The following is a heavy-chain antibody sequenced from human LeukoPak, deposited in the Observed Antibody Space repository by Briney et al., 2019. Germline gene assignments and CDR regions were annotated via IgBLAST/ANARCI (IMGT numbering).Heavy chain of an antibody. CDR3: VRDLIIVDTPGDDFDF. CDR2: ISNSSSHI. D-gene: IGHD3-22*01. J-gene: IGHJ4*02. Sequence: GGSLRLSCAASGFTFSTYAMNWVRQAPGKGLEWVSSISNSSSHIYYADSVKGRFTISRDNAKNSLYLQMNSLRAEDTAVYYCVRDLIIVDTPGDDFDFWGQGTLVTVSS. V-gene: IGHV3-21*01. CDR1: GFTFSTYA.